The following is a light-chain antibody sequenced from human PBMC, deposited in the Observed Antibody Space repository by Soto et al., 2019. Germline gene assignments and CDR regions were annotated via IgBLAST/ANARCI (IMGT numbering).Light chain of an antibody. Sequence: DIQMTQSPSSLSASVGDRVTITCRASQGISNYLAWYQQQPGKVPKLLIYVASTLQSGVPSRFSGSGSGTDFTLTISSLQPEDVATYYCLKYNSAPWTFGQGTKVEIK. CDR2: VAS. V-gene: IGKV1-27*01. CDR3: LKYNSAPWT. CDR1: QGISNY. J-gene: IGKJ1*01.